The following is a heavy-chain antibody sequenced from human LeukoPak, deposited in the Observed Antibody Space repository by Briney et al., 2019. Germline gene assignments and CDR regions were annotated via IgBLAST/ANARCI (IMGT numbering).Heavy chain of an antibody. Sequence: PGGSLRLSCAASGFTFDDYAMYWVRQAPGKGLEWVSGINWNSGSIGYADSVKGRFTISRDNAKNSLYLQMNSLRAEDTALYYCAKGHSSGFYYPLDYWGQGTLVTVSS. CDR2: INWNSGSI. CDR3: AKGHSSGFYYPLDY. V-gene: IGHV3-9*01. D-gene: IGHD3-22*01. CDR1: GFTFDDYA. J-gene: IGHJ4*02.